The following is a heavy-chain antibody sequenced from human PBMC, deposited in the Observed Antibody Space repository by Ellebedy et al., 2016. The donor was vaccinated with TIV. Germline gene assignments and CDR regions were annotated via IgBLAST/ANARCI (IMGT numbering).Heavy chain of an antibody. Sequence: SETLSLTXAVYGGSFSGYYWSWIRQPPGKGLEWIGEINHSGSTNYNPSLKSRVTISVDTSKNQFSLKLSSVTAADTAVYYCARGTGSYTGGNWFNPWGQGTLVTVSS. CDR2: INHSGST. D-gene: IGHD1-26*01. V-gene: IGHV4-34*01. CDR3: ARGTGSYTGGNWFNP. J-gene: IGHJ5*02. CDR1: GGSFSGYY.